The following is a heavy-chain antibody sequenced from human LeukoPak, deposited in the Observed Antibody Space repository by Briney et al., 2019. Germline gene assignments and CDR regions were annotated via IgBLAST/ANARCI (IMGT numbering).Heavy chain of an antibody. CDR1: GFTFSSYS. Sequence: GGSLRFSCAASGFTFSSYSMNWVRQAPGKGLEWVSAISGSTGNTYYAGSVKGRFTISRDNSKNTVYLQMNSLRAEDTAVYYCAKDPPYYYDSSGYGGGAFDIWGQGTMVTVSS. CDR3: AKDPPYYYDSSGYGGGAFDI. J-gene: IGHJ3*02. D-gene: IGHD3-22*01. CDR2: ISGSTGNT. V-gene: IGHV3-23*01.